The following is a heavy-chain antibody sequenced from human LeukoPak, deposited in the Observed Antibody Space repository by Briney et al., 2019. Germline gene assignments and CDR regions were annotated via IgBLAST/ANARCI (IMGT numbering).Heavy chain of an antibody. CDR2: IRSKANSYAT. CDR3: AKVGLLGAFDI. V-gene: IGHV3-73*01. D-gene: IGHD1-26*01. J-gene: IGHJ3*02. Sequence: GGSLRLSCAASGFTFSGSAMHWVRQASGKGLEWVGRIRSKANSYATAYAASVKGRFTISRDNSKNTLYLQMNSLRAEDTAVYYCAKVGLLGAFDIWGQGTMVTVSS. CDR1: GFTFSGSA.